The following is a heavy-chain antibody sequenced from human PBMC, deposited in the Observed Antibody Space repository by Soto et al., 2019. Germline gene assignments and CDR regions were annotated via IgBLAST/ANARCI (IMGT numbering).Heavy chain of an antibody. J-gene: IGHJ4*02. V-gene: IGHV4-4*07. Sequence: SETLSLTCTVSGDPITSYFWTWLRQPAGKGLEWIGHVFPGGPTSHNSSLKSRVSMSVDTSKNQFSLTLTSVTAADTAVYYCARDIGSYAYGEGYWGQGIQVTVSS. CDR3: ARDIGSYAYGEGY. CDR2: VFPGGPT. CDR1: GDPITSYF. D-gene: IGHD3-10*01.